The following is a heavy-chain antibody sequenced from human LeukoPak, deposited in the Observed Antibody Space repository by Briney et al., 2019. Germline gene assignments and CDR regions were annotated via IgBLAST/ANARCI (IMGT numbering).Heavy chain of an antibody. D-gene: IGHD6-13*01. CDR2: FDPEDGET. CDR1: GYTLTELS. V-gene: IGHV1-24*01. J-gene: IGHJ4*02. Sequence: ASVKVSCKVSGYTLTELSMHWVRQAPGKGLEWMGGFDPEDGETIYAQKFQGRVTMTEDTSTDTAYMELSSLRSEDTVVYYCATDHSSSWSLDYWGQGTLVTVSS. CDR3: ATDHSSSWSLDY.